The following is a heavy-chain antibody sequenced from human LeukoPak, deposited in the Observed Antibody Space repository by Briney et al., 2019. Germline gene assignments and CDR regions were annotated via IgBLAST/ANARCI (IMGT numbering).Heavy chain of an antibody. D-gene: IGHD6-13*01. J-gene: IGHJ3*02. V-gene: IGHV3-15*01. CDR1: GFTFSNAW. CDR2: IKSKTDGGTT. CDR3: TIRSSSWYFDAFDI. Sequence: GGSLRLSRAASGFTFSNAWMSWVRQAPGKGLEWVGRIKSKTDGGTTDYAAPVKGRFTISRDDSKNTLYLQMNSLKTEDTAVYYCTIRSSSWYFDAFDIWGQGTMVTVSS.